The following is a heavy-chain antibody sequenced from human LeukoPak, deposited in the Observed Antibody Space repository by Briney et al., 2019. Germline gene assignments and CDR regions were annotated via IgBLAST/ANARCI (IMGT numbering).Heavy chain of an antibody. CDR1: GFTFRSYW. V-gene: IGHV3-74*01. CDR2: IKSDGSAT. J-gene: IGHJ6*03. CDR3: VREGDPIFLFYYSMDV. Sequence: PGGSLRLSCAASGFTFRSYWMNWVRQAPGKGLVWVSRIKSDGSATSYAAFVKGRFTVSRDNDKNTLYLQMNSLRVEDTAVYYCVREGDPIFLFYYSMDVWGKGTTVTVSS. D-gene: IGHD2-21*01.